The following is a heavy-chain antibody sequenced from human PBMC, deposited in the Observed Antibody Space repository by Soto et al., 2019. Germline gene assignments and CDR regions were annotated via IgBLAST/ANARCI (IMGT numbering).Heavy chain of an antibody. CDR1: GGSISTGGYS. V-gene: IGHV4-30-2*02. D-gene: IGHD1-1*01. Sequence: SXTCAVSGGSISTGGYSWSWVRQPPRKGLESIGXIYHSXTNKYKPSLEXXVTMSIDXXNSHSSLKPSSVTAPDTAVYYCAGIHHWHYYDYWGKGTLVTVSS. CDR2: IYHSXTN. J-gene: IGHJ4*02. CDR3: AGIHHWHYYDY.